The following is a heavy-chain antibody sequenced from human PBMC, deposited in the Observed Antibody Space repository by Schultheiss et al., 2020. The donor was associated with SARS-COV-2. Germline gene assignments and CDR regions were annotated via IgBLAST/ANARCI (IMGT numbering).Heavy chain of an antibody. Sequence: SQTLSLTCTVSGGSISSYYWSWIRQPPGKGLEWIGYVFYSGSTNYNPSLKSRVTMSVDTSKNQFSLKLSSVTAADTAVYYCARVAIAAAGTWSWFDPWGQGTLVTVSS. J-gene: IGHJ5*02. CDR3: ARVAIAAAGTWSWFDP. CDR2: VFYSGST. D-gene: IGHD6-13*01. V-gene: IGHV4-59*01. CDR1: GGSISSYY.